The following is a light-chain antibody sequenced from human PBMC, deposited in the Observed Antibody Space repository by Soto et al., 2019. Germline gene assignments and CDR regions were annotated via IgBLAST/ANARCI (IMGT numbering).Light chain of an antibody. CDR2: AAS. V-gene: IGKV1-17*03. J-gene: IGKJ1*01. CDR3: LQHNSYPRT. Sequence: DILMTQSPSAMYASVGDRVTSTCRASPGSSNSLAWFQQKPGKGPKRLIYAASSLQSGFPSRFSGSGSGTEFTLTISSLQPEDFATYYCLQHNSYPRTFGQGTKVEIK. CDR1: PGSSNS.